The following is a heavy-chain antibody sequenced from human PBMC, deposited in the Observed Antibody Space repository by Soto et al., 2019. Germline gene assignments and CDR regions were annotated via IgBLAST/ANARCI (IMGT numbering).Heavy chain of an antibody. CDR1: GYTFTSYY. V-gene: IGHV1-46*01. Sequence: ASVKGSCKASGYTFTSYYMHWVRQAPGQGLEWMGIINPSGGTANYAQKFQGRVTITADESTSTAYMELSSLRSEDTAVYYCARAPRGTTRVLYYYYGMDVWGQGTTVTVSS. CDR2: INPSGGTA. J-gene: IGHJ6*02. CDR3: ARAPRGTTRVLYYYYGMDV. D-gene: IGHD1-7*01.